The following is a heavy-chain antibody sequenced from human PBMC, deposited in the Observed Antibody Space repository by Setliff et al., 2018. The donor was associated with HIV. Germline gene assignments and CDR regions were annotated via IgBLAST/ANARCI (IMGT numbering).Heavy chain of an antibody. Sequence: KTSETLSLTCTVSGGSISSSIYYWGWIRQPPGKGLEWIGFIYYSGSTYYYGGSTYYNPSLKSRVTISVDTSKNQFSLKLSSVAAADTAVYYCARHDTEYSSYPIDYWGQGNLVTVSS. CDR1: GGSISSSIYY. J-gene: IGHJ4*02. D-gene: IGHD6-6*01. CDR3: ARHDTEYSSYPIDY. CDR2: IYYSGSTYYYGGST. V-gene: IGHV4-39*01.